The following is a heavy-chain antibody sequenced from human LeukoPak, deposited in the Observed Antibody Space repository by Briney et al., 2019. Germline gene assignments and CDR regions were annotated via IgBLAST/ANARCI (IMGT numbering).Heavy chain of an antibody. J-gene: IGHJ4*02. V-gene: IGHV3-33*01. CDR2: VWYDGSNI. Sequence: GGSLRLSCAASGFTFSTYGMHWVRQAPGKGLEWVAVVWYDGSNIHYVDSVKGRFTISRDNSKSTLYLQMNSLRAEDTAVYYCARAHDYWGQGTLVTVSS. CDR3: ARAHDY. CDR1: GFTFSTYG.